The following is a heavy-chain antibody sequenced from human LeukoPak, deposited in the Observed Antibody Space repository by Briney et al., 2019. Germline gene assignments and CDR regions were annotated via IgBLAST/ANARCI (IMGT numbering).Heavy chain of an antibody. CDR3: ARWVEMATITFYFDY. V-gene: IGHV1-2*02. Sequence: GASVKVSYKASGYTFTGYYMHWVRQAPGQGLEWMGWINPNSGGTNYAQKFQGRVTMTRDTSISTAYMELSRLRSDDTAVYYCARWVEMATITFYFDYWGQGTLVTVSS. CDR2: INPNSGGT. J-gene: IGHJ4*02. D-gene: IGHD5-12*01. CDR1: GYTFTGYY.